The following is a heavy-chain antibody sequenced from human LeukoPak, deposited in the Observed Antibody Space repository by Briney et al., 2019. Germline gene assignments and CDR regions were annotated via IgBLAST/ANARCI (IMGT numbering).Heavy chain of an antibody. D-gene: IGHD3-3*01. CDR1: GGSIISSVYY. CDR3: ARDAPYDFWSGYPIND. CDR2: IDYSGST. Sequence: PSETLSLTCTVSGGSIISSVYYWAWIRQPPGKGLEWIGNIDYSGSTYYNPSLKSRITISVDTSKNQFSLKLNSVTAADTAVYYCARDAPYDFWSGYPINDWGQGTLVTVSS. J-gene: IGHJ4*02. V-gene: IGHV4-39*02.